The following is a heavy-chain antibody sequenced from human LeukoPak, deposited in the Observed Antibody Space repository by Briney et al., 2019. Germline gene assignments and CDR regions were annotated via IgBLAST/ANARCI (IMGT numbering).Heavy chain of an antibody. J-gene: IGHJ4*02. CDR2: IYSGGST. D-gene: IGHD1-26*01. CDR3: ARDIGECYFDY. V-gene: IGHV3-66*01. Sequence: GGSLRLSCAASGFTVSSNYMSWVRQAPGKGLEWVSVIYSGGSTYYADSVKGRFTISRDNSKNTLYLQMNSLRAEDTAVYYCARDIGECYFDYWGQGTLVTVSS. CDR1: GFTVSSNY.